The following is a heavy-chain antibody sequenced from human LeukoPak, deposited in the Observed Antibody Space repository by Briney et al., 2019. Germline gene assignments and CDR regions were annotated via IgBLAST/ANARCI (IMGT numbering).Heavy chain of an antibody. Sequence: GGSLRLSCAASGFTFSSYGMHWIRQAPGKGLEWVAVIWYDGSNRYYADSVKGRFTTSRDNSKNTLYLQMNSLRAEDTAVYYCARESSFDIWGQGTMVTVSS. CDR3: ARESSFDI. V-gene: IGHV3-33*01. D-gene: IGHD3-16*02. J-gene: IGHJ3*02. CDR1: GFTFSSYG. CDR2: IWYDGSNR.